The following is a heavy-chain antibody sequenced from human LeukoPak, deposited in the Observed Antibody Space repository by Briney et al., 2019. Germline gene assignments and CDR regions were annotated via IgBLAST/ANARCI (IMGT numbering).Heavy chain of an antibody. J-gene: IGHJ4*02. CDR1: GFTFRSYG. Sequence: GGSLRLSCAASGFTFRSYGMHWVRQAPGKGLEWVAVISYDGSNKYYADSVKGRFTISRDNSKNTLYLQMNSQRAEDTAVYYCARGYDYWGQGTLVTVSS. CDR2: ISYDGSNK. CDR3: ARGYDY. D-gene: IGHD5-18*01. V-gene: IGHV3-30*03.